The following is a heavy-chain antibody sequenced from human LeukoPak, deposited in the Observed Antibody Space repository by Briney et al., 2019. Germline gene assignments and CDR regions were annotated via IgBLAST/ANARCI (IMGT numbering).Heavy chain of an antibody. CDR3: TRSRDGATAHD. Sequence: PGGSLRLSRAASGFTFSSYWMHWVRQAPGKGLVWVSRINGDGTNTGYADSVKGRFTVSRDNAKNTLYLQMNSLRAEDTAVYYCTRSRDGATAHDWGQGTLVTVSS. D-gene: IGHD4/OR15-4a*01. CDR1: GFTFSSYW. V-gene: IGHV3-74*01. CDR2: INGDGTNT. J-gene: IGHJ4*02.